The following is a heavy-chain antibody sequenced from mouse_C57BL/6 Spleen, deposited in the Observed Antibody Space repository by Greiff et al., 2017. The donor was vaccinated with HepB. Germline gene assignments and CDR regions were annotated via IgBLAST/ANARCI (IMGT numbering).Heavy chain of an antibody. J-gene: IGHJ1*03. CDR3: AKEGPYGSSYGWYFDV. Sequence: DVQLVESGGGLVQPGGSLKLSCAASGFTFSDYYMYWVRQTPEKRLEWVAYISNGGGSTYYPDTVKGRFTISRDNAKNTLYLQMSRLTSEDTAMYYCAKEGPYGSSYGWYFDVWGTGTTVTVSS. D-gene: IGHD1-1*01. CDR1: GFTFSDYY. CDR2: ISNGGGST. V-gene: IGHV5-12*01.